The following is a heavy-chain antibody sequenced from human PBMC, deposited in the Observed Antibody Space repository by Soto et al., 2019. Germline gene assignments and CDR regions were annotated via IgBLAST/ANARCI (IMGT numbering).Heavy chain of an antibody. J-gene: IGHJ3*02. Sequence: SETLSLTCVVYGGSLTGYYWSWIRQPPGRGLEWIGEVNPTASPKYNPSLMSRVTISVDTSKNQFSMKLSSVTAADTAVFYCARSREQWLVDAFDIWGQGTMVTVSS. D-gene: IGHD6-19*01. V-gene: IGHV4-34*01. CDR2: VNPTASP. CDR3: ARSREQWLVDAFDI. CDR1: GGSLTGYY.